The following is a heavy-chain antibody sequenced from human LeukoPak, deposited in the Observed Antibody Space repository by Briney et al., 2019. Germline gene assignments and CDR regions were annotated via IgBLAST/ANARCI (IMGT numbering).Heavy chain of an antibody. J-gene: IGHJ4*02. CDR1: GFTFSSYS. Sequence: GGSLRLSCAASGFTFSSYSMNWVRQAPGKGLEWVSAISGSGGSTYYADSVKGRFTISRDNSKNTLYLQMNSLRAEDTAVYYCAKDRVVVPAAIHYWGQGTLVTVSS. D-gene: IGHD2-2*02. CDR2: ISGSGGST. V-gene: IGHV3-23*01. CDR3: AKDRVVVPAAIHY.